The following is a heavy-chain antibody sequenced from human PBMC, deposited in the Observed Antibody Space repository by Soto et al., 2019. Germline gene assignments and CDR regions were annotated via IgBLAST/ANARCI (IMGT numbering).Heavy chain of an antibody. J-gene: IGHJ6*02. CDR1: GGTFSSYA. CDR3: ARGSGSSSYYYYGMDV. Sequence: QVQLVQSGAEVKKPGSSVKVSCKASGGTFSSYAINWVRQAPGQGLEWMGGIIPIFGTANYAQKFQGRVTITADESASAAYMELSTLRSEDTAVYYCARGSGSSSYYYYGMDVWGQGRTVTVSS. CDR2: IIPIFGTA. D-gene: IGHD2-15*01. V-gene: IGHV1-69*12.